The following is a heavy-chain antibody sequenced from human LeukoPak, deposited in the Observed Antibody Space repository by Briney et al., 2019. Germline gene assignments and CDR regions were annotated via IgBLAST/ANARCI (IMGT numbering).Heavy chain of an antibody. CDR3: AREGYYYDSSGYHYYFDY. CDR1: GFTFSSYA. CDR2: ISYDGSNK. D-gene: IGHD3-22*01. J-gene: IGHJ4*02. V-gene: IGHV3-30*04. Sequence: GRSLRLSCAASGFTFSSYAMHWVRQAPGKGLEWVAVISYDGSNKYYADSVKGRFTISRDNSKNTLYLQTNSLRAEDTAVYYCAREGYYYDSSGYHYYFDYWGQGTLVTVSS.